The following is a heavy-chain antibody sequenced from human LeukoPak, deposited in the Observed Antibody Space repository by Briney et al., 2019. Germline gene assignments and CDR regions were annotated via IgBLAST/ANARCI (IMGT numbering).Heavy chain of an antibody. CDR1: GYTFTSYY. CDR2: INPSGGST. J-gene: IGHJ5*02. V-gene: IGHV1-46*01. CDR3: ARSNNWNYEENWFDP. D-gene: IGHD1-7*01. Sequence: ASVKVSCKASGYTFTSYYMHSVRQAPGQGLEWMGIINPSGGSTSYAQKFQGRVTMTRDTSTSTVYMELSSLRSEDTAVYYCARSNNWNYEENWFDPWGQGTLVTVSS.